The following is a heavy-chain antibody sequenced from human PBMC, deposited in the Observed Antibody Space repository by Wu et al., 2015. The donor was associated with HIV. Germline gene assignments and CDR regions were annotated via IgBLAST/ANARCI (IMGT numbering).Heavy chain of an antibody. CDR1: GYTFTVYY. V-gene: IGHV1-2*02. CDR2: INPNSGAT. CDR3: ARGGDYCSGGSCYSFGY. Sequence: VQSGAEVKKPGASVKVSCRTSGYTFTVYYIHWLRQAPGQGLEWMGWINPNSGATNYAEKFQGRVSVTRDTSINTADMELTRLRSDDTAIYYCARGGDYCSGGSCYSFGYWGQGSLVTVSS. D-gene: IGHD2-15*01. J-gene: IGHJ4*02.